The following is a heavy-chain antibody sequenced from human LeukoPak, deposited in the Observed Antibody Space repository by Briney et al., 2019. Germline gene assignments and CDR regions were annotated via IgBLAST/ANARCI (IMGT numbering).Heavy chain of an antibody. V-gene: IGHV4-39*01. Sequence: ASETLSLTCTVYGDSISSSSYYWGWIRQTPGKGLEWIGSMYSSGSTSYNPSLKSRVTMSVDTSKNQFSLKLTSVTAADTAVYYCARHLGCLSAACPYDSFNIWGQGTMVTVSS. CDR3: ARHLGCLSAACPYDSFNI. CDR1: GDSISSSSYY. J-gene: IGHJ3*02. D-gene: IGHD3-22*01. CDR2: MYSSGST.